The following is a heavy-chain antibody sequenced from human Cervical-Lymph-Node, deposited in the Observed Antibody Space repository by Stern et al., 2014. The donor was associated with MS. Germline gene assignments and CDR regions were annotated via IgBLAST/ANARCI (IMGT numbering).Heavy chain of an antibody. CDR3: ANDISSGRWEAQYYYGMDV. D-gene: IGHD6-19*01. CDR2: ISWDSGSM. Sequence: QLVESGGGLVQPGRSLRLSCAGSRFNFDDYAMHWVRQAPGRGLEWVSSISWDSGSMEYADSVKGRFTISRDNAKNSLYLQMDSLRVEDTAIYYCANDISSGRWEAQYYYGMDVWGQGTTVTVSS. J-gene: IGHJ6*02. CDR1: RFNFDDYA. V-gene: IGHV3-9*01.